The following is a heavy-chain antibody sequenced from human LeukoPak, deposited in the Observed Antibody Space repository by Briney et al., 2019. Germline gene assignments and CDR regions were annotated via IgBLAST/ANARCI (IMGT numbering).Heavy chain of an antibody. V-gene: IGHV4-34*01. CDR2: IKHSGST. Sequence: SETLSLTCAVYGGSFSSYYWSWIRQPPGKGLEWIGEIKHSGSTNYNPSLKSRVTISVDTSKIQFSLKLNSVTAADTAVYYCARGAWGYYDLADAFDIWGQGTMVTVSS. CDR1: GGSFSSYY. D-gene: IGHD3-22*01. J-gene: IGHJ3*02. CDR3: ARGAWGYYDLADAFDI.